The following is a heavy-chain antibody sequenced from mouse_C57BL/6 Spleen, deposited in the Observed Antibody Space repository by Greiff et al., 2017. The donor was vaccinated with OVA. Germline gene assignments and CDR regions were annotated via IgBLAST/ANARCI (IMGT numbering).Heavy chain of an antibody. CDR3: ARDSSGSPFAY. D-gene: IGHD3-2*02. CDR2: IDPSDSET. CDR1: GYTFTSYW. Sequence: VLLQQPGAELVRPGSSVKLSCKASGYTFTSYWMHWVKQRPIQGLEWIGNIDPSDSETHYNQKFKDKATLTVDKSSSTAYMQLSSLTSEDSAVYYCARDSSGSPFAYWGKGTLVTVSA. V-gene: IGHV1-52*01. J-gene: IGHJ3*01.